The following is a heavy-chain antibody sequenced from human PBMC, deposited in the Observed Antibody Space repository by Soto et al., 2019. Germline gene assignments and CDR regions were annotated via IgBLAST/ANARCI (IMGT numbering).Heavy chain of an antibody. CDR3: ARDLPPVDS. CDR2: ISAYNGNT. D-gene: IGHD4-17*01. V-gene: IGHV1-18*01. Sequence: QIQLVQSGAEVKKPGASVKVSCKASGYTFSSYHITWVRQAPGQGLEWMGWISAYNGNTNYAQNLQGRVTMTTDPSTRTAYMELRSLRSDDTAVYYCARDLPPVDSWGQGNLVSVSS. CDR1: GYTFSSYH. J-gene: IGHJ4*02.